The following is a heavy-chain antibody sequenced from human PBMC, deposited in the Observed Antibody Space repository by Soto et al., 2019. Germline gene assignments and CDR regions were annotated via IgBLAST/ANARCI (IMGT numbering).Heavy chain of an antibody. J-gene: IGHJ6*02. CDR1: GGTFSRNT. Sequence: SVKVSCKASGGTFSRNTISWVRQAPGQGLEWMGGIIPIYETANYAQKFQGRVTITADESTSTAYMELSSLRSEDTAVYYCARGEAGHNYGDDYYHYAMDVWGQGTTVTVSS. CDR3: ARGEAGHNYGDDYYHYAMDV. D-gene: IGHD4-17*01. V-gene: IGHV1-69*13. CDR2: IIPIYETA.